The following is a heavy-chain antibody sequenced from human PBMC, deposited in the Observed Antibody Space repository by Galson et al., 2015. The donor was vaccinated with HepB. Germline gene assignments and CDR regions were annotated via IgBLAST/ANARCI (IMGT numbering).Heavy chain of an antibody. CDR3: ARESEKRGFSYTPGGHTYYSYGMDV. Sequence: SLRLSCATSGFTFSDYSMNWVRQAPGKGLEWVSSISGSSNFRYYADSVKGRFTISRDNAKNSLYLQMSSLRAGDTAVYFCARESEKRGFSYTPGGHTYYSYGMDVWGQGTTVIVSS. V-gene: IGHV3-21*06. CDR2: ISGSSNFR. CDR1: GFTFSDYS. D-gene: IGHD5-18*01. J-gene: IGHJ6*02.